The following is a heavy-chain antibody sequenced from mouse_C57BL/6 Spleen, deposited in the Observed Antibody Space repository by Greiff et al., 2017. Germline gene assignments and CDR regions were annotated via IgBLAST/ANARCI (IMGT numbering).Heavy chain of an antibody. CDR3: ARERGNYPNYAMDY. CDR2: IYPGSGNT. CDR1: GYTFTDYY. V-gene: IGHV1-76*01. D-gene: IGHD2-1*01. Sequence: QVQLQQSGAELVRPGASVKLSCKASGYTFTDYYINWVKQRPGQGLEWIARIYPGSGNTYYNEKFKGKATLTAEKSSSTAYMQLSSLTSEDSAVYFCARERGNYPNYAMDYWGQGTSVTVSS. J-gene: IGHJ4*01.